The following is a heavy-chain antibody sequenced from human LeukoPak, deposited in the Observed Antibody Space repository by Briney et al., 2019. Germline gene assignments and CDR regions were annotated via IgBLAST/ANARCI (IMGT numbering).Heavy chain of an antibody. CDR3: ARGGDNSGYSTNDY. V-gene: IGHV1-18*01. D-gene: IGHD3-22*01. CDR1: GYTXTSYG. Sequence: GASVKVSCKASGYTXTSYGISGVRQAPGQGLEWMGWISAYNGNTNYAQKLQGRVTMTTDTSTSTAYMELRSLRSDDTAVYYCARGGDNSGYSTNDYWGQGTLVTVSS. J-gene: IGHJ4*02. CDR2: ISAYNGNT.